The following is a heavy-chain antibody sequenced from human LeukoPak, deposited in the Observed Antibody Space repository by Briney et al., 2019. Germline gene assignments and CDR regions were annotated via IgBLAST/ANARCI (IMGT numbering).Heavy chain of an antibody. CDR1: GYTFVNYD. Sequence: GASVTVSCKASGYTFVNYDINWVRQAPGQGLEWGGWVNPRSGATAYSQKFQGRVSITSDASINTAYMELSSLRSEDTALYYCTRGRIALSWGQGTLITVSS. CDR2: VNPRSGAT. V-gene: IGHV1-8*03. D-gene: IGHD2-21*01. CDR3: TRGRIALS. J-gene: IGHJ4*02.